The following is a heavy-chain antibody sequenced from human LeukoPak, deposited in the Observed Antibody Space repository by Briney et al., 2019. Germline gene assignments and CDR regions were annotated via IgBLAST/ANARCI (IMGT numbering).Heavy chain of an antibody. CDR3: ARANTHDSNYYYGMDV. J-gene: IGHJ6*02. Sequence: PGRSLRLSCAASGFTFSSYGMHWVRQAPGKGLELVAVIWYDGSDKYYADSVKGRFTISRDNSKNTLYLQMNSLRAEDTAVYSCARANTHDSNYYYGMDVWGQGTTVTVSS. V-gene: IGHV3-33*01. D-gene: IGHD3-3*01. CDR2: IWYDGSDK. CDR1: GFTFSSYG.